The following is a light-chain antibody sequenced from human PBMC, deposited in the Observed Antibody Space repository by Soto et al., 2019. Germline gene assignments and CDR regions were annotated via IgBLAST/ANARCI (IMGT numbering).Light chain of an antibody. CDR1: QSVRIN. CDR2: GAS. CDR3: QEYSKWPSRT. J-gene: IGKJ1*01. V-gene: IGKV3-15*01. Sequence: EVVMTQSPATLAVSPWERATLSCRASQSVRINVAWYQQKNGQAPRLLVYGASTRASGIPDRFSGSGSGTEFTLTISSLQSEDFAVYYCQEYSKWPSRTFGPGTKVDI.